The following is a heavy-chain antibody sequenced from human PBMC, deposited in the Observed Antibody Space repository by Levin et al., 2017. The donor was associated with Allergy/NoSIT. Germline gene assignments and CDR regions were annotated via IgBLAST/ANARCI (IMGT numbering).Heavy chain of an antibody. D-gene: IGHD3-10*01. V-gene: IGHV4-34*01. CDR3: ARGRITVLRGSSWQDQVYVYYGMDV. J-gene: IGHJ6*02. CDR1: GGSFSGYY. Sequence: SETLSLTCAVFGGSFSGYYWSWIRQPPGKGLEWIGEINHSGSTNYNPSLNSRLTISVDTSKNQFSLKLTYVTAADTAVYYCARGRITVLRGSSWQDQVYVYYGMDVWGQGTTVTVSS. CDR2: INHSGST.